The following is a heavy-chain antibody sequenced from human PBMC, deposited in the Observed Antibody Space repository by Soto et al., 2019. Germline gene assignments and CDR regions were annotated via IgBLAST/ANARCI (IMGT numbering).Heavy chain of an antibody. CDR1: GFTVSSNY. J-gene: IGHJ5*02. Sequence: GGSLRLSCAASGFTVSSNYMSWVRQAPGKGLEWVSVIYSGGSTYYADSVKGRFTISRDNSKNTLYLQMNSLRAEDTAVYYCARDLRTIFGVVPRGFDPWGQGTLVTVSS. CDR3: ARDLRTIFGVVPRGFDP. D-gene: IGHD3-3*01. V-gene: IGHV3-66*01. CDR2: IYSGGST.